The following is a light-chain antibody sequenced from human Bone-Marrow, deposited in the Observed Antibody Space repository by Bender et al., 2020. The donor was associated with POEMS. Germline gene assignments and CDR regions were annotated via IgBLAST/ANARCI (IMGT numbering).Light chain of an antibody. CDR3: SSYRRGSTLVV. Sequence: QSALTQPRSVSASPGQSVTISCTGTSSDVGGYNFVSWYQQHPGKAPKLIIFDVSRRPSGVPDRFSASKSGSTASLTISGLRAEDEADYYCSSYRRGSTLVVFGGGTKLTVL. CDR2: DVS. J-gene: IGLJ2*01. CDR1: SSDVGGYNF. V-gene: IGLV2-11*01.